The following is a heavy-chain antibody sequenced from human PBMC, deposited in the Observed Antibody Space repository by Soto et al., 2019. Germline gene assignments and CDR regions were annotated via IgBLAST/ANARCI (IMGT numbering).Heavy chain of an antibody. Sequence: PSEPLSRTCLVSGGAINSDGYSWTWILQPPGKGLEWIGEINYSGSSTHNPSLKSRVTISVDTSKKQFSLKLNSVTAADTAVYYCAGGRVSAYWGKGILVPGSS. V-gene: IGHV4-39*07. J-gene: IGHJ4*02. D-gene: IGHD3-10*01. CDR2: INYSGSS. CDR3: AGGRVSAY. CDR1: GGAINSDGYS.